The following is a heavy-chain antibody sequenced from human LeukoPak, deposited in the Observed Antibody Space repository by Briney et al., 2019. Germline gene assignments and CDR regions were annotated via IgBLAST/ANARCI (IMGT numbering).Heavy chain of an antibody. CDR2: INSDGSST. V-gene: IGHV3-74*01. D-gene: IGHD2-2*01. CDR1: GFTFSSYW. CDR3: ARADYYCSSTSCGFDY. J-gene: IGHJ4*02. Sequence: GGSLRLSCAASGFTFSSYWMHWVRQAPGKGLVWVSRINSDGSSTSYADSVKGRFTISRDNAKNTLYLQMNSLRAEDTAVYYCARADYYCSSTSCGFDYWGQGTLGTVSS.